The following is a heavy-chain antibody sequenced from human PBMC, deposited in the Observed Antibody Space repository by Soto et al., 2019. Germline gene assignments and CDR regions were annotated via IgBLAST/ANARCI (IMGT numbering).Heavy chain of an antibody. Sequence: QSQLQESGPGLVKPSESLSLTCSVSGDSISRTNDYWAWIRQPPGKGLEWIGSIFYSGSTFYNQTLKCRVTISVETSKNQFSLKLSSVTAADMAVYYCARHSFGELLYAFHMWGQGTMVIVSS. CDR3: ARHSFGELLYAFHM. V-gene: IGHV4-39*01. CDR1: GDSISRTNDY. D-gene: IGHD3-10*01. CDR2: IFYSGST. J-gene: IGHJ3*02.